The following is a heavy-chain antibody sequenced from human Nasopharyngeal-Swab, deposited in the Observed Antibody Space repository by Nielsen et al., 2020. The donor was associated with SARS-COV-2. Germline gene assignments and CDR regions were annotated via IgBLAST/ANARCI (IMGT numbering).Heavy chain of an antibody. J-gene: IGHJ6*02. CDR1: GGSISSYY. CDR2: IYYSGST. D-gene: IGHD3-3*01. V-gene: IGHV4-59*01. Sequence: SETLSLTCTVSGGSISSYYWSWIRQPPGKGLEWIGYIYYSGSTNYNPSLKSRVTISVDTSKNQFSLKLSSVTAADTAVYYCARVRAIFGDYYYYYGMDVWGQGTTVTVSS. CDR3: ARVRAIFGDYYYYYGMDV.